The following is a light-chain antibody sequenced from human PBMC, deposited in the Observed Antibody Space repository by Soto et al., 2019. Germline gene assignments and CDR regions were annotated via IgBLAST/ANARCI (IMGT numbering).Light chain of an antibody. CDR2: GAS. CDR3: QHYNSYPWT. J-gene: IGKJ1*01. Sequence: DIQMTQSPSTLSASVGDRVTITCRASQNIDRWLAWYQQKPGKAPNLLIYGASSLESGDPSRFSGSGSGTEFTLTISSLRPDDFATYYCQHYNSYPWTFGQGNKVEIK. V-gene: IGKV1-5*03. CDR1: QNIDRW.